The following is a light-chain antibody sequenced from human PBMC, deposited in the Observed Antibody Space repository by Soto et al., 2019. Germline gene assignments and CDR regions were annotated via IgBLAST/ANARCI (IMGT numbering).Light chain of an antibody. CDR2: YDD. V-gene: IGLV1-36*01. Sequence: QSVLTQPPSVSAAPRQRVTISCSGSWSNIGNNAVNWYQQLPGKAPKLLIYYDDLLSSGVSDRFSGSKSGTSASLAISGLQSEDEADYYCAVWDDNLNGVVFGGGTQLTVL. CDR1: WSNIGNNA. CDR3: AVWDDNLNGVV. J-gene: IGLJ2*01.